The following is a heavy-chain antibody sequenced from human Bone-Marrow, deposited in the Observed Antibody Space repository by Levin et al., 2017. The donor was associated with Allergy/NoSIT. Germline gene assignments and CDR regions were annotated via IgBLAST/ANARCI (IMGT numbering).Heavy chain of an antibody. V-gene: IGHV1-69*04. CDR3: ARDRKRSPTVWATYRDGEGFDV. D-gene: IGHD3-16*02. CDR2: SVPGLGVT. Sequence: SVKVSCKTPGDTFNSYPVSWVRQAPGQGLEWMGRSVPGLGVTNSAQKFQGRIIISADISTATIYMELADLRSEDTAIYFCARDRKRSPTVWATYRDGEGFDVWGQGTLITVSS. CDR1: GDTFNSYP. J-gene: IGHJ3*01.